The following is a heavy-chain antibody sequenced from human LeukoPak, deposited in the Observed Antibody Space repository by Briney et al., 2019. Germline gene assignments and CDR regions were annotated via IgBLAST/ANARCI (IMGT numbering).Heavy chain of an antibody. CDR2: IYYSGST. CDR1: GGSISSSSYY. J-gene: IGHJ4*02. CDR3: ARRLISDYAHYFDY. Sequence: SETLSLTCTVYGGSISSSSYYWTWIRQPPGPGLEWIGSIYYSGSTYYNPSLKSRVTISVDTRRNQFSLKLSSVTAAETAVYYSARRLISDYAHYFDYWGQGTLVTVSS. D-gene: IGHD4-17*01. V-gene: IGHV4-39*01.